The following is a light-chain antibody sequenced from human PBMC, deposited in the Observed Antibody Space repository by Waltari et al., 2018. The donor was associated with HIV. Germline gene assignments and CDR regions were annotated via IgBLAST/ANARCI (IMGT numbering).Light chain of an antibody. Sequence: QSALTQPASGSGSPGQSITISCTGTSSDVGVYNYVTWYQQHPGKAPKLMIYEVSNRPSAVSKLFSGSKSGTTASLPISVLHAEDEADYYCSSYTSSSTPHVVFGGGTKLTVL. V-gene: IGLV2-14*01. CDR3: SSYTSSSTPHVV. J-gene: IGLJ2*01. CDR1: SSDVGVYNY. CDR2: EVS.